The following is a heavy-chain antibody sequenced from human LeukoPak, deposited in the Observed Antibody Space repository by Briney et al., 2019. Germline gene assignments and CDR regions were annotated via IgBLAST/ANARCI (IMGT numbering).Heavy chain of an antibody. CDR2: MYSRGDT. CDR3: ARDAPQVPAAGVLAS. J-gene: IGHJ5*02. CDR1: GFTVSDNY. V-gene: IGHV3-53*01. D-gene: IGHD6-13*01. Sequence: QPGGSLRLSCAASGFTVSDNYMSWVRQAPGKGLEWVSVMYSRGDTYYADSVKGRFTFSRDISKNTLYLQMNGLRTEDTAMYYCARDAPQVPAAGVLASWGQGTLVTVS.